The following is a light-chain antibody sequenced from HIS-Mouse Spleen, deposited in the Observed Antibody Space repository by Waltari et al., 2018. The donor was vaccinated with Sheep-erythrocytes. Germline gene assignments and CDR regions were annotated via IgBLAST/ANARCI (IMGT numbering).Light chain of an antibody. CDR2: AAS. Sequence: AIQMTQSPSSLSASVGDRVTITCRASQGIRNGLGWYQQKTGKAPKLLSYAASSLQSGVPSRFSGSGSGTDFTLTISSLQPEDFATYYCLQDYNYPYTVGQGTKLEIK. CDR3: LQDYNYPYT. V-gene: IGKV1-6*01. CDR1: QGIRNG. J-gene: IGKJ2*01.